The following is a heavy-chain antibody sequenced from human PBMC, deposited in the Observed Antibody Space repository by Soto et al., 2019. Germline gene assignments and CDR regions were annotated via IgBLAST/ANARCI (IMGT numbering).Heavy chain of an antibody. D-gene: IGHD3-16*01. V-gene: IGHV3-53*02. CDR1: GFIVSSQY. Sequence: EVQMVETGGGLSQTGGSLRLSCAVSGFIVSSQYMTWVRQAPGKGLEWVSVIYTGGSTHYADSARGRFTTSRDSSKNTLYLQVNSLRAEDAAVYYCTTYTGYGMDVWGQGTTVTVSS. CDR2: IYTGGST. J-gene: IGHJ6*02. CDR3: TTYTGYGMDV.